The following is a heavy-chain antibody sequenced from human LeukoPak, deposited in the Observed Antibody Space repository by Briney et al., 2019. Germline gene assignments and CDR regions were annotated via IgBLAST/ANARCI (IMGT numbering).Heavy chain of an antibody. CDR2: TREDGGER. Sequence: GGSLRLSCAASGFSFSRYWMTWVRQAPGKGLEWVANTREDGGERYYVDSVKGRFTISRDNAKNSPYLQINSLRVEDTAVYYCARVARLGDAFDIWGQGTMVTVSS. J-gene: IGHJ3*02. V-gene: IGHV3-7*01. D-gene: IGHD2-21*01. CDR1: GFSFSRYW. CDR3: ARVARLGDAFDI.